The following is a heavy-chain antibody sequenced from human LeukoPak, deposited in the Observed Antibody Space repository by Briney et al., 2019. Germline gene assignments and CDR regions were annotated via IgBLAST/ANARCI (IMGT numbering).Heavy chain of an antibody. J-gene: IGHJ4*02. D-gene: IGHD4-23*01. Sequence: PGGSLRLSCAASGFTFSRSGMHWVRQAPGKGLEWVAFIRYDGSIKYYADSVKGRFTISRDNSKNTLYLQMNSLRAEDTAVYYCARRAGGYSHPYDYWGQGTLVTVSS. CDR1: GFTFSRSG. CDR3: ARRAGGYSHPYDY. CDR2: IRYDGSIK. V-gene: IGHV3-30*02.